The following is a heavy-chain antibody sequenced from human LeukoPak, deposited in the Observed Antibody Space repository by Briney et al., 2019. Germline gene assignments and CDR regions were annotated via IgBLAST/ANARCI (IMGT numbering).Heavy chain of an antibody. CDR1: GGTFSSYA. CDR3: ARDLEGYFDWLTRGAFDI. CDR2: IIPILGIA. Sequence: ASVKVSCKASGGTFSSYAISWVRQAPGQGLEWMGRIIPILGIANYAQKFQGRVTITADKSTSTAYMELSSLRSEDTAVYYCARDLEGYFDWLTRGAFDIWGQGTMVTVSS. V-gene: IGHV1-69*04. J-gene: IGHJ3*02. D-gene: IGHD3-9*01.